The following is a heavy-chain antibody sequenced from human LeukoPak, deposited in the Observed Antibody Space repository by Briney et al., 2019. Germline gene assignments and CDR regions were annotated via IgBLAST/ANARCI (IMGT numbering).Heavy chain of an antibody. V-gene: IGHV3-73*01. D-gene: IGHD3-22*01. CDR2: IRSKGNSYAT. CDR1: GFTFSGST. J-gene: IGHJ4*02. Sequence: GGSLKLPCAASGFTFSGSTMYWVRQASGKGLEWIGRIRSKGNSYATAYAESVKGRFTISRDDSKNTAYLQMNSLRTEDTAIYYCARYSSGYYHFDYWGQGTLVTVSS. CDR3: ARYSSGYYHFDY.